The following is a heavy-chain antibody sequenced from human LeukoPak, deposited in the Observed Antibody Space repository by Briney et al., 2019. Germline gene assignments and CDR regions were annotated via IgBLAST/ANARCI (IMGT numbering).Heavy chain of an antibody. D-gene: IGHD3-22*01. V-gene: IGHV3-23*01. CDR2: ISGSGGST. Sequence: PGGSLRLSWAASGFTFSSYAMSWVRQAPGKGLEWVSAISGSGGSTYYADSVKGRFTISRDNAKNSLYLQMNSLRAEDTAVYYCARESDYYDSSGLDYWGQGTLVTVSS. CDR1: GFTFSSYA. CDR3: ARESDYYDSSGLDY. J-gene: IGHJ4*02.